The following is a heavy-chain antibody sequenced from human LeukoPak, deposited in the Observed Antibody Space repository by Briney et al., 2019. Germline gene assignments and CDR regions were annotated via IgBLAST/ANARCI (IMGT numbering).Heavy chain of an antibody. CDR1: GYTFTSYD. V-gene: IGHV1-8*01. J-gene: IGHJ5*02. CDR3: ARRRSSWYRGTIGGGRRIWFDP. D-gene: IGHD6-13*01. Sequence: ASVKVSCKASGYTFTSYDINWVRQATGQGLEWMGWMNPNSGNTGYAQKFQGRVTMTRNTSISTAYMELSSLRSEDTAVYYCARRRSSWYRGTIGGGRRIWFDPWGQGTLVTVSS. CDR2: MNPNSGNT.